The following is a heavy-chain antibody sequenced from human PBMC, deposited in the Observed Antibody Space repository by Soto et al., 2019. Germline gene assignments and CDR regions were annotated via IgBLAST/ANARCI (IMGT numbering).Heavy chain of an antibody. CDR1: GYTFTGYY. Sequence: ASVKVSCKASGYTFTGYYMHWVRQAPGQGLEWMGWINPNSGGTNYAQKFQGWVTMTRDTSISTAYMELSRLRSDDTAVYYCARVQSGVWQQLGYDAFDIWGQGTMVTVSS. CDR2: INPNSGGT. J-gene: IGHJ3*02. V-gene: IGHV1-2*04. D-gene: IGHD6-13*01. CDR3: ARVQSGVWQQLGYDAFDI.